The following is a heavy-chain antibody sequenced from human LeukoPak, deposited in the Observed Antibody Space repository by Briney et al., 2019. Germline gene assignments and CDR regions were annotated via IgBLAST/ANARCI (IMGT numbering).Heavy chain of an antibody. CDR1: GFTFSDYY. CDR3: AVISSGWFMGAFDI. J-gene: IGHJ3*02. D-gene: IGHD6-19*01. V-gene: IGHV3-11*01. CDR2: ISSSGSTI. Sequence: GSLRLSXXXXGFTFSDYYMSWIRQAPGKGLEWVSYISSSGSTIYYADSVKGRFTISRDNAKNSLYLQMNSLRAEDTAVYYCAVISSGWFMGAFDIWGQGTMVTVSS.